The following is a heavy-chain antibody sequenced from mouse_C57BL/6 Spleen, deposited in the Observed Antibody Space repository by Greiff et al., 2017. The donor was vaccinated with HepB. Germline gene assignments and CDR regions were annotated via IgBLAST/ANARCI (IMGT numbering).Heavy chain of an antibody. CDR1: GFSLTSYG. V-gene: IGHV2-2*01. D-gene: IGHD1-1*01. CDR3: SRDYGSSPYAMDY. J-gene: IGHJ4*01. CDR2: IWSGGST. Sequence: QVQLKESGPGLVQPSQSLSITCTVSGFSLTSYGVHWVRQSPGKGLEWLGVIWSGGSTDYNAAFISSLSISKDNYKSQVFFKMNSLQADDTATYYCSRDYGSSPYAMDYWGQGTSVTVAS.